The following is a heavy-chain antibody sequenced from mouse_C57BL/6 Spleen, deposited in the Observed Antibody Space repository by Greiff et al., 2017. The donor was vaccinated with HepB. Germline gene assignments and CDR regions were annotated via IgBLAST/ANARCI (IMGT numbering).Heavy chain of an antibody. CDR1: GYAFSSYW. J-gene: IGHJ4*01. V-gene: IGHV1-80*01. D-gene: IGHD1-1*01. Sequence: VQVVESGAELVKPGASVKISCKASGYAFSSYWMNWVKQRPGKGLEWIGQIYPGDGDTNYNGKFKGKATLTADKSSTTAFMQLSSLTSEDSAVYFCARWVLRTYSMDYWGQGTSVTVSS. CDR2: IYPGDGDT. CDR3: ARWVLRTYSMDY.